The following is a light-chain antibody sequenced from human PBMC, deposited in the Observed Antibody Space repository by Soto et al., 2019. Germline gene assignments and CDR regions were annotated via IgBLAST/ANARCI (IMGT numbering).Light chain of an antibody. Sequence: DIQMTQSPSTLSASVGDRVTITCRASQSISTWLAWYQQKPGKAPKLLIYKAINLQSGVPSRFSGSGSGTEYCLTIGSLHPDGFATDYWQRYNGFQYIIGQGTKLEMK. CDR1: QSISTW. CDR3: QRYNGFQYI. J-gene: IGKJ2*01. V-gene: IGKV1-5*03. CDR2: KAI.